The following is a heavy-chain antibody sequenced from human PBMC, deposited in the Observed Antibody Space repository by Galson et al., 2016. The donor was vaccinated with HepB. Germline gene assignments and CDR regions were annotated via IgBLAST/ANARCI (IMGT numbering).Heavy chain of an antibody. D-gene: IGHD3-10*01. V-gene: IGHV4-39*01. CDR1: GASISSNRYY. CDR2: VYNSGTT. CDR3: VRRSEARGLGVSDMDV. Sequence: SETLSLTCMVSGASISSNRYYWGWIRQSPGKGLEWIGSVYNSGTTKYNPSLQSRVTISVDTSRTQFSLKLESATAADSALYYCVRRSEARGLGVSDMDVWGQGTTGFVSS. J-gene: IGHJ6*02.